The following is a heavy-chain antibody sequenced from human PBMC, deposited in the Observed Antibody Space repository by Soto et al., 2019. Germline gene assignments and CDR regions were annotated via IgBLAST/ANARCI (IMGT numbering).Heavy chain of an antibody. D-gene: IGHD3-10*01. CDR1: GGSFSGYY. CDR3: ARGRYYGSGRDFDY. J-gene: IGHJ4*02. Sequence: PSETLSLTCAVDGGSFSGYYWSWIRQPPGKGLEWIGEINHSGSTNYNPSLKSRVTISVDTSKNQFSLKLSSVTAADTAVYYCARGRYYGSGRDFDYWGQGTLVTVSS. V-gene: IGHV4-34*01. CDR2: INHSGST.